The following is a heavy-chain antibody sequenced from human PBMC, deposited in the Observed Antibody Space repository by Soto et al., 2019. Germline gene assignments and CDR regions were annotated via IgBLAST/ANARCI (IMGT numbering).Heavy chain of an antibody. J-gene: IGHJ1*01. Sequence: EVQLLESGGGLVQPGGSLRLSCAASGFTFSSYAMSWVRQAPGKGLEWVSGISGSGDSTYYADSVKGRFTISRDNPKTTLYMQMNSRRAEDSVVYYCAKGVPGIAVAGTGYFQHWRQGTVVTVSS. D-gene: IGHD6-19*01. CDR2: ISGSGDST. CDR1: GFTFSSYA. V-gene: IGHV3-23*01. CDR3: AKGVPGIAVAGTGYFQH.